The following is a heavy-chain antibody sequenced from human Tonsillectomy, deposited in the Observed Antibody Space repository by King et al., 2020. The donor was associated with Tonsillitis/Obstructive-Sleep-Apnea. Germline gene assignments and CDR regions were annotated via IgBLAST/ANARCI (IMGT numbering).Heavy chain of an antibody. V-gene: IGHV1-69*12. D-gene: IGHD2-2*01. CDR3: ASDGKPAAMFYYYYY. CDR1: GGTFSSYA. J-gene: IGHJ4*02. Sequence: QLVQSGAEVKKPGSSVKVSCKASGGTFSSYAISWVRQAPGQGLEWMGGIIPIFGTANYAQKFQGRVTITADESTSTAYMELSSLRSEETAVYYCASDGKPAAMFYYYYYWGQGTLVTVSS. CDR2: IIPIFGTA.